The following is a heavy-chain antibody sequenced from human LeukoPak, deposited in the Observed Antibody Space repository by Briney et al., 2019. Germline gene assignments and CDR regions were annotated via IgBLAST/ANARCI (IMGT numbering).Heavy chain of an antibody. CDR2: ISSSSSYI. Sequence: GGSLRLSCAASGFTFSNFEMNWVRQAPGKGLEWVSSISSSSSYIYYADSVKGRFTISRDNAKNSLYLQMNSLRAEDTAVYYCARSVDTAMVAWGQGTLVTVSS. V-gene: IGHV3-21*01. CDR3: ARSVDTAMVA. CDR1: GFTFSNFE. D-gene: IGHD5-18*01. J-gene: IGHJ5*02.